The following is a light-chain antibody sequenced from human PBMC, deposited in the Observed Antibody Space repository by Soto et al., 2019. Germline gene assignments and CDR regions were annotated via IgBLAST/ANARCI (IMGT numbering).Light chain of an antibody. CDR2: EVS. J-gene: IGLJ3*02. CDR1: SSDVGRYNF. Sequence: QSALTQPASVSGSPGQSITISCTGTSSDVGRYNFVSWYQHHPGKAPKLIISEVSNRPSGVSDRFSGSKSGNTASLTISGLQAEDEADYCCSSFKLSSTLLFGGGTKVTVL. CDR3: SSFKLSSTLL. V-gene: IGLV2-14*01.